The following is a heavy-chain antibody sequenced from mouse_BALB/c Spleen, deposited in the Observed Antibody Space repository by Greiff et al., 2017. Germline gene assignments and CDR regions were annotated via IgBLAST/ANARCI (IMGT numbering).Heavy chain of an antibody. CDR3: ARSRYYGPSSYWYFDV. J-gene: IGHJ1*01. CDR2: INPYNDGT. V-gene: IGHV1-14*01. D-gene: IGHD1-2*01. Sequence: EVKLMESGPELVKPGASVKMSCKASGYTFTSYVMHWVKQKPGQGLEWIGYINPYNDGTKYNEKFKGKATLTSDKSSSTAYMELSSLTSEDSAVYYCARSRYYGPSSYWYFDVWGAGTTVTVSS. CDR1: GYTFTSYV.